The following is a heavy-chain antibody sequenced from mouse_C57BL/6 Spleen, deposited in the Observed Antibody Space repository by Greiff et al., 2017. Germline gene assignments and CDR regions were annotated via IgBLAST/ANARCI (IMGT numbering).Heavy chain of an antibody. V-gene: IGHV1-7*01. CDR2: INPSSGYT. CDR1: GYTFTSYW. J-gene: IGHJ1*03. CDR3: ARLLVATDFDV. D-gene: IGHD1-1*01. Sequence: VQLQQSGAELAKPGASVKLSCKASGYTFTSYWMHWVKQRPGQGLEWIGYINPSSGYTKYNQKFKDKATLTADKSSNTAYMQLSSLTYEDSAVYYCARLLVATDFDVWGTGTTVTVSS.